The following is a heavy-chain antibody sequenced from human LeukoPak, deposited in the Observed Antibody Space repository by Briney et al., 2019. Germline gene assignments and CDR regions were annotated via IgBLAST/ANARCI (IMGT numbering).Heavy chain of an antibody. Sequence: KARGSLRLSCAASGFTFSSYGMHWVRQAPGKGLEWVAVISYDGSNKYYADSVKGRLTISRDNSKNTLYLQMNSLRAEDTAVYYCATGYSSGWYSDYWGQGTLVTVSS. CDR3: ATGYSSGWYSDY. CDR1: GFTFSSYG. J-gene: IGHJ4*02. CDR2: ISYDGSNK. V-gene: IGHV3-30*03. D-gene: IGHD6-19*01.